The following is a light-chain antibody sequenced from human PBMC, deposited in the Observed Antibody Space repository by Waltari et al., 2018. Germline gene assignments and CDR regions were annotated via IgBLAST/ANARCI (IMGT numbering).Light chain of an antibody. CDR2: KKN. Sequence: QSVLTQPTSASGTPGQTVAISCSGSNSNLGNNYRYWYLQLPGTAPKLLIYKKNQRPSGVPERFSGSKSGTSTSLVISGLRSEDEADYFCAAWDDSLSVVIFGGGTKLTVL. V-gene: IGLV1-47*01. CDR3: AAWDDSLSVVI. CDR1: NSNLGNNY. J-gene: IGLJ2*01.